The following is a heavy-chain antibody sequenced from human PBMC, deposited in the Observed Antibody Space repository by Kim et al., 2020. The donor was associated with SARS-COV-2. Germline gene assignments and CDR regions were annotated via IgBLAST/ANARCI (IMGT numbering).Heavy chain of an antibody. CDR2: ISGSGGST. J-gene: IGHJ4*02. Sequence: GGSLRLSCAASGFTFSSYAMSWVRQAPGKGLEWVSVISGSGGSTYYADSVKGRFTISRDNSKNTLYLQMNSLRAEDTAVYYCAKGGDYGDLRRYLDYWGQGTLVTVSS. CDR1: GFTFSSYA. V-gene: IGHV3-23*01. D-gene: IGHD4-17*01. CDR3: AKGGDYGDLRRYLDY.